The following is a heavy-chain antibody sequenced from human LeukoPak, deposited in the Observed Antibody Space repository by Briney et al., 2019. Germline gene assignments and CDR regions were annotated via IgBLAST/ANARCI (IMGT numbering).Heavy chain of an antibody. CDR1: GGTFSSYA. Sequence: GASVKVSCKASGGTFSSYAISWVRQAPGQGLEWMGGIIPIFGTANYAQKFQGRVTITTDESTSTAYMELSSLRSEDTAVYYCASGQHQPQDAFDIWGQGTMVTVSS. CDR2: IIPIFGTA. J-gene: IGHJ3*02. V-gene: IGHV1-69*05. D-gene: IGHD6-13*01. CDR3: ASGQHQPQDAFDI.